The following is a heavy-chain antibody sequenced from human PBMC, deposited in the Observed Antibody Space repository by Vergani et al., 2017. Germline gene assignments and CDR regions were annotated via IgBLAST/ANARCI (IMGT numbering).Heavy chain of an antibody. CDR1: GYTFTNYA. CDR3: VRSRSGSCTGGRCYSGWFDR. D-gene: IGHD2-15*01. Sequence: QVQLVQSGSEVKKPGASVKVSCRASGYTFTNYALNWVRQAPGQGLEWMGWINSNSGNPTYAQGFKGRFIFSLDSSVSTSYLQINSMQPEDTAVYYCVRSRSGSCTGGRCYSGWFDRWGQGALVTVSS. J-gene: IGHJ5*02. CDR2: INSNSGNP. V-gene: IGHV7-4-1*02.